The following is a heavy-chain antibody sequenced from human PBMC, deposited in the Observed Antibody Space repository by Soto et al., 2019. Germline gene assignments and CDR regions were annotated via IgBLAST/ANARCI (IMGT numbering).Heavy chain of an antibody. Sequence: PGGSMRLSYAASRITFSNFAMNWVRQDPGKGLEWVSGISGSGDDTNYADSVKGRFTISRDNSQNTLYLQMSGLRADVTAIYYCATGRVYYDSSGFLQGRYWGQGT. D-gene: IGHD3-22*01. CDR2: ISGSGDDT. J-gene: IGHJ4*01. CDR1: RITFSNFA. V-gene: IGHV3-23*01. CDR3: ATGRVYYDSSGFLQGRY.